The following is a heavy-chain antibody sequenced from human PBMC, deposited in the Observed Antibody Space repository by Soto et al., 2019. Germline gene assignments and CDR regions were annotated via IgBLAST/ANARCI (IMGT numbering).Heavy chain of an antibody. CDR2: IIPIFGTA. J-gene: IGHJ3*02. CDR1: GGTFSSYA. V-gene: IGHV1-69*13. CDR3: ARAATVVTPNAFDI. Sequence: ASVKVSCKASGGTFSSYAISWVRQAPGQGLEWMGGIIPIFGTANYAQKFQGRVTITADEYTSTAYMELSSLRSGDTAVYYCARAATVVTPNAFDIWGQGTMVTVSS. D-gene: IGHD4-17*01.